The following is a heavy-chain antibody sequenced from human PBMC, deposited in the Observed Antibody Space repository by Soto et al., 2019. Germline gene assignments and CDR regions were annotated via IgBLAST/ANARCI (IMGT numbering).Heavy chain of an antibody. D-gene: IGHD3-3*01. V-gene: IGHV4-59*01. CDR3: ARGRRYYDFWSGSKSLFDY. Sequence: SETLSLTCTVSGGSISSYYWSWIRQPPGKGLEWIGYIYYSGSTNYNPSLKSRVTISVDTSKNQFSLKLSSVTAADTAVYYCARGRRYYDFWSGSKSLFDYWGQGTLVTVSS. J-gene: IGHJ4*02. CDR2: IYYSGST. CDR1: GGSISSYY.